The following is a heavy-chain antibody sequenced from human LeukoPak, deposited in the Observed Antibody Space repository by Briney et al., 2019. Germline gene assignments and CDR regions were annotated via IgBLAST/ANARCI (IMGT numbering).Heavy chain of an antibody. CDR1: GYIISNSNW. V-gene: IGHV4-28*03. J-gene: IGHJ5*02. Sequence: PSETLSLTCAVSGYIISNSNWWGWIRQPPGKGLEWIGYIDYGGSTNYNPSLKSRVTVSVDTSKNQFSLKLSSVTAADTAVYYCARAGGSGSYYKEGPYNWFDPWGQGTLVTVSS. CDR2: IDYGGST. D-gene: IGHD3-10*01. CDR3: ARAGGSGSYYKEGPYNWFDP.